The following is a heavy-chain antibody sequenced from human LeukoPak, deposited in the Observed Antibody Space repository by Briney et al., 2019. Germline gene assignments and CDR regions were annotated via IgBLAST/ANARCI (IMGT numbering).Heavy chain of an antibody. V-gene: IGHV3-48*04. Sequence: PGGSLRLSCAASGFTFSSYSMNWVRQAPGKGLEWVSYISSSSSTIYYADSVKGRFTISRDNAKNSLYLQMNSLRAEDTAVYYCAASWSPNGMGATSVGDYWGPGTLVAVSS. D-gene: IGHD1-26*01. CDR2: ISSSSSTI. J-gene: IGHJ4*02. CDR3: AASWSPNGMGATSVGDY. CDR1: GFTFSSYS.